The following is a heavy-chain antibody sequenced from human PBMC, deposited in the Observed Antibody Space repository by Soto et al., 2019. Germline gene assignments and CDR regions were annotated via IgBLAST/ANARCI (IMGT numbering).Heavy chain of an antibody. CDR1: VYPFTSYG. D-gene: IGHD6-19*01. V-gene: IGHV1-18*01. J-gene: IGHJ4*02. CDR3: ARDRLIAVTGLLRN. Sequence: QVQLVQSGAEVKKPGASVKVSCKTSVYPFTSYGINWVRQAPGQGPEWMGWISAYDDKTIYSQKFQGRVTLTADTSTTTAYMELRGLRFDDTAVYYCARDRLIAVTGLLRNWGQGTLVTVSS. CDR2: ISAYDDKT.